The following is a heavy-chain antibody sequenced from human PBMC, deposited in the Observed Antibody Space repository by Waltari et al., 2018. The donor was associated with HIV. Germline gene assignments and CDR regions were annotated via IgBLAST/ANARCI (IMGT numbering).Heavy chain of an antibody. CDR2: IWSDGYNK. J-gene: IGHJ3*02. CDR3: VKERGPFNGFDI. CDR1: GFTFSSYG. V-gene: IGHV3-33*06. D-gene: IGHD3-16*01. Sequence: QVYLMESGGGVVQPWGSLKLPCHASGFTFSSYGMHWVRQAPGKGLEWVAVIWSDGYNKFYADSVRGRFTFSRDNSKYTLSLQMNSLRAEDTALYYCVKERGPFNGFDIWGQGTMVTVSS.